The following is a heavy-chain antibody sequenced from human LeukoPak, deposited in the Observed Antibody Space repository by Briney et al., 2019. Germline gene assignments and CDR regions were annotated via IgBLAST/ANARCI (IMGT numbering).Heavy chain of an antibody. CDR3: AKDLLGYCSSTSCSYFDY. CDR1: GFTFSSYG. CDR2: IRYDGSNK. D-gene: IGHD2-2*01. V-gene: IGHV3-30*02. J-gene: IGHJ4*02. Sequence: PGGSLRLSCAASGFTFSSYGMHWVRQAPGKGLEWVAFIRYDGSNKYYADSVKGRFTIPRDNSKNTLYLQMNSLRAEDTAVYYCAKDLLGYCSSTSCSYFDYWGQGTLVTVSS.